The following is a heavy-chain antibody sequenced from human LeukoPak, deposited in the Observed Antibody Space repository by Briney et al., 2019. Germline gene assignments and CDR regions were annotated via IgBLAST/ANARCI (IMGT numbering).Heavy chain of an antibody. V-gene: IGHV3-9*01. CDR1: GFTFDDYA. Sequence: PGRSLRLSCAASGFTFDDYAMHWVRQAPGKGLEWVSGISWNSGSIGYADSVKGRFTISRDNAKNSLYLQMNSLRAEDTALYYCATSYYDFWSGYYGSAFDIWGQGTMVTVSS. D-gene: IGHD3-3*01. J-gene: IGHJ3*02. CDR3: ATSYYDFWSGYYGSAFDI. CDR2: ISWNSGSI.